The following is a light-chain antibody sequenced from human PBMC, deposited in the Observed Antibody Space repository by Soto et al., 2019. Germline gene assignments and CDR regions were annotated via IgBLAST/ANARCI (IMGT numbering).Light chain of an antibody. CDR2: EVN. Sequence: QSALTQPASVSGSPGQSITISCTGSSSDIGGYDYVAWYQQYPGKAPQLIIYEVNNRPSGISNRFSASKSGNTASLTISGFQAEDEADYYCSSYSSSSTKVFGTGTKVTVL. J-gene: IGLJ1*01. CDR3: SSYSSSSTKV. V-gene: IGLV2-14*01. CDR1: SSDIGGYDY.